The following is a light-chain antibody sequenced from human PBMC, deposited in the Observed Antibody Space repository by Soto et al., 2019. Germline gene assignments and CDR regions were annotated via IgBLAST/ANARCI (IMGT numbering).Light chain of an antibody. Sequence: EIVLTQSPGTLPLSPGERATLSCRARQSVSSSYLAWYQQKPGQAPGLLIYGASTRATGIPDRFSGSGSGTDFSLTISRLEPEEFAGYYCQQYGKSPQITFGQGTRLEIK. V-gene: IGKV3-20*01. CDR1: QSVSSSY. CDR2: GAS. CDR3: QQYGKSPQIT. J-gene: IGKJ5*01.